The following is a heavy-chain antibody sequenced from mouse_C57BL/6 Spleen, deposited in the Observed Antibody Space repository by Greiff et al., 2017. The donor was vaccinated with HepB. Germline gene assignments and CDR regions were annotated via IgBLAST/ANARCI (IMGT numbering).Heavy chain of an antibody. CDR1: GFSLTSYG. Sequence: QVQLKESGPGLVQPSQSLSITCTVSGFSLTSYGVHWVRQSPGKGLEWLGVIWSGGSTDYNAAFISRLSISKDNSKSQVFFKMNSLQADDTAIYYCASPGFDVWGTGTTVTVSS. CDR3: ASPGFDV. J-gene: IGHJ1*03. V-gene: IGHV2-2*01. CDR2: IWSGGST.